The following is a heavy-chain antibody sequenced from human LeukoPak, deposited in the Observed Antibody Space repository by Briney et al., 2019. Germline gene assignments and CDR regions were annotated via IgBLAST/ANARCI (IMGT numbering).Heavy chain of an antibody. Sequence: SETLSLTCAVSGGSISSGGYSWSWIRQPPGKGLEWIGYIYHSGSTYYNPSLKSRVTISVDRSKNQFSLKLSSVTAADTAVYYCARGLDYGDPDLLDYWGQGTLVTVSS. CDR1: GGSISSGGYS. CDR2: IYHSGST. J-gene: IGHJ4*02. D-gene: IGHD4-17*01. V-gene: IGHV4-30-2*01. CDR3: ARGLDYGDPDLLDY.